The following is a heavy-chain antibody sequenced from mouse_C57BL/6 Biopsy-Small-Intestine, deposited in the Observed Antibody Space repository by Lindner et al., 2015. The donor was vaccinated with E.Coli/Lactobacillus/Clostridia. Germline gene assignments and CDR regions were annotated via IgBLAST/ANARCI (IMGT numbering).Heavy chain of an antibody. CDR3: ARFPYYSDPYAMDY. D-gene: IGHD2-12*01. CDR1: GYRISGSW. V-gene: IGHV1-9*01. Sequence: VQLQESGAEVMKPGASVKLSCKATGYRISGSWIEWVKERPGHGLEWIGEILPGSGSINYNEKFKDKATSTADASSNTAYMQLSSLTTEDSAIYYCARFPYYSDPYAMDYWGSRNLSHRLL. CDR2: ILPGSGSI. J-gene: IGHJ4*01.